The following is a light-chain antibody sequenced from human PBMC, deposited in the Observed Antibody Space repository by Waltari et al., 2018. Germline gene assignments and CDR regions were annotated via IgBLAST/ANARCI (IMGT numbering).Light chain of an antibody. CDR1: SSDVGGYNY. V-gene: IGLV2-14*01. J-gene: IGLJ2*01. CDR3: SSYTSSSTPVV. CDR2: DVS. Sequence: QSVLTQPASVSGSPGQSITISCTGTSSDVGGYNYVSWYQQHPGKAPKLMIYDVSKRPSGVSNRFSGSKSGNRASLTISGLQAEDEADYYCSSYTSSSTPVVFGGGTKLTVL.